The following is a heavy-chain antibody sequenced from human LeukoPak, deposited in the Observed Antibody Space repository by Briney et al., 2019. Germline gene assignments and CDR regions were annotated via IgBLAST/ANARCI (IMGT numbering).Heavy chain of an antibody. CDR3: ARSNWGRCSGGSCYSNWFDP. J-gene: IGHJ5*02. V-gene: IGHV4-39*07. CDR2: IYYSGST. CDR1: GGSISSSSYF. D-gene: IGHD2-15*01. Sequence: SETLSLTCTVSGGSISSSSYFWGWIRQPPGKGLEWIGSIYYSGSTYYNPSLKSRVTISVDRSKNQFSLKLSSVTAADTAVYYCARSNWGRCSGGSCYSNWFDPWGQGTLVTVSS.